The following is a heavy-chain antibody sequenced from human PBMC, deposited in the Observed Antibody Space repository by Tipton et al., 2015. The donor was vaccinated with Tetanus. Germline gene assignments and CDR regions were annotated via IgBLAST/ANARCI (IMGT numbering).Heavy chain of an antibody. CDR3: ARGRYDALWEGDLLYYHQYGMDV. CDR1: GFTSESHY. J-gene: IGHJ6*02. D-gene: IGHD1-26*01. V-gene: IGHV3-74*01. Sequence: SLRLSCAASGFTSESHYMHWVRQTPGKGLLWISRINPDGRRTNYADSVKGRFTISRDNAKNTVYLQMNSLRAEDTAVYFCARGRYDALWEGDLLYYHQYGMDVWGQGTTVNVSS. CDR2: INPDGRRT.